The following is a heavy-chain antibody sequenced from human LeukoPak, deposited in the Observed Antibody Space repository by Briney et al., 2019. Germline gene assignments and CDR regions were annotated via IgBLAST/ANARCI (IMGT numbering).Heavy chain of an antibody. CDR3: AKDRYPTYYYDSSGYSLTFDY. V-gene: IGHV3-23*01. J-gene: IGHJ4*02. CDR2: ISGSGGST. Sequence: SGGSLRLSCAASGFTFSSYAMSWVRQAPGKGLEWVSAISGSGGSTYYADSVKGRFTISRDNSKNTLYLQMNSLRAEDTAVYYCAKDRYPTYYYDSSGYSLTFDYWGQGTLVTVSS. CDR1: GFTFSSYA. D-gene: IGHD3-22*01.